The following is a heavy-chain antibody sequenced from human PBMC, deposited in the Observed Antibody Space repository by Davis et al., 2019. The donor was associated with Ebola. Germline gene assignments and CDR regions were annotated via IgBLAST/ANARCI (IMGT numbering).Heavy chain of an antibody. CDR1: GYTFTNYY. J-gene: IGHJ5*02. V-gene: IGHV1-46*01. Sequence: AASVKVSCKASGYTFTNYYMHWVRQAPGQGLEWMGIINPSGGSTSYAQKFQGRVTMTRDTSTSTVYMELSSLRSEDTAVYYCAREDPFYYDFWSGPFDPWGQGTLVTVSS. D-gene: IGHD3-3*01. CDR3: AREDPFYYDFWSGPFDP. CDR2: INPSGGST.